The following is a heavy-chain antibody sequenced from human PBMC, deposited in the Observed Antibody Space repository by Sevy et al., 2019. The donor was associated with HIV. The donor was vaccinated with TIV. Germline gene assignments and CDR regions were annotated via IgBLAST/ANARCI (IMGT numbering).Heavy chain of an antibody. CDR3: TREGRYCTGGVCYIPSLGMDV. CDR2: IRSKANSYAT. D-gene: IGHD2-8*02. J-gene: IGHJ6*02. CDR1: GFTFSGSA. V-gene: IGHV3-73*01. Sequence: GGSLRLSCAASGFTFSGSAMHWVRQASGKGLEWVGRIRSKANSYATAYAASVKGRFTISRDDSKNTAYLQMNSLKTEDTAVYYCTREGRYCTGGVCYIPSLGMDVWGQGTTVTVSS.